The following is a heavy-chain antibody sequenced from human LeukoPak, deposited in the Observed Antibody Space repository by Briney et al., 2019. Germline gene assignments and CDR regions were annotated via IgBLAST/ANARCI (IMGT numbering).Heavy chain of an antibody. Sequence: PGGSLRLSCVVSGFIVSSNYMNWVRQAPGKGLEWVSLIYSGGGPYYADSGKGRFTISRDNAKNTLYLQMNSLRAEDTAVYYCARQLLYGLDVWGQGTTVTVSS. CDR2: IYSGGGP. D-gene: IGHD1-26*01. CDR3: ARQLLYGLDV. J-gene: IGHJ6*02. CDR1: GFIVSSNY. V-gene: IGHV3-66*04.